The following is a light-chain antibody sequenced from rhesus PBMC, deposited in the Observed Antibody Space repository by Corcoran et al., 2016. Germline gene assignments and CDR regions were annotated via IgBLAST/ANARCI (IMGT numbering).Light chain of an antibody. CDR1: ESVGSY. Sequence: EIVMTQSPATLSLSPGETATLSCRASESVGSYLAWYQPKPGQAPKLLVHSAYFRATGIPDRFSGSGSRTEFTLTISSLEPEDVGVYHCQQYNDLLWTFGQGTKVEIK. CDR3: QQYNDLLWT. J-gene: IGKJ1*01. V-gene: IGKV3-40*03. CDR2: SAY.